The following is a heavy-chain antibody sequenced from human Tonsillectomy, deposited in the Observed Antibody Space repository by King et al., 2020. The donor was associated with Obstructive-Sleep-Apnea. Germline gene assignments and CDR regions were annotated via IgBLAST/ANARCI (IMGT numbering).Heavy chain of an antibody. J-gene: IGHJ3*01. CDR2: ISSSTSTI. V-gene: IGHV3-48*04. CDR3: ATGGPDAFDF. Sequence: QLVQSGGGLVQPGGSLRLSCAASGITFSSYSMNWVRQAPGKGLDWVSYISSSTSTIYYADSVKGRFTISRDNAKNSLYLQMNSLRAEDTAVYFCATGGPDAFDFWGRGTMVTVSS. D-gene: IGHD3-16*01. CDR1: GITFSSYS.